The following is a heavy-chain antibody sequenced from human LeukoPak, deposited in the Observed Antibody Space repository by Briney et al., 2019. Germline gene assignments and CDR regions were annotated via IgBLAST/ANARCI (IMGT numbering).Heavy chain of an antibody. CDR3: TTHDYGDYVAGY. J-gene: IGHJ4*02. CDR1: GFTFSGSA. D-gene: IGHD4-17*01. Sequence: GGSLRLSCAASGFTFSGSAMHWVRQASGKGLEWVGRIRSKANSYATAYAASVKGRFTISRDDSKNTAYLKMNSLKTEDTAVYYCTTHDYGDYVAGYWGQGTLVTVSS. V-gene: IGHV3-73*01. CDR2: IRSKANSYAT.